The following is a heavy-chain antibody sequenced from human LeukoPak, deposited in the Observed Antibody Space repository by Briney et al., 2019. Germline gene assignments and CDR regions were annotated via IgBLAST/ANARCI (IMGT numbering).Heavy chain of an antibody. Sequence: EASVKVSCKASGYTFTGYYMHWVRQAPGQGLEWMGWINPNSGGTNYAQKFQGRVTMTRDTSISTAYMELSRLRSDDTAVYYCARDRYSSSWYPLNWFDPWGQGTLVTVSS. CDR3: ARDRYSSSWYPLNWFDP. V-gene: IGHV1-2*02. D-gene: IGHD6-13*01. CDR2: INPNSGGT. CDR1: GYTFTGYY. J-gene: IGHJ5*02.